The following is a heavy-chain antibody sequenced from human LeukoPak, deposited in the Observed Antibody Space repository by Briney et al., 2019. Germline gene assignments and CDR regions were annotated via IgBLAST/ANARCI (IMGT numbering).Heavy chain of an antibody. Sequence: ASVKVSCKASGYTFTGYYMHWVRQAPGQGLEWMGILNPSGGSTSYAQKFQGRVTMTRDMSTSTVYMELSSLRSEDTAVYYCARCDHFEVAAKRDWYFDLWGRGTLVTVSS. CDR1: GYTFTGYY. CDR3: ARCDHFEVAAKRDWYFDL. J-gene: IGHJ2*01. D-gene: IGHD2-15*01. CDR2: LNPSGGST. V-gene: IGHV1-46*01.